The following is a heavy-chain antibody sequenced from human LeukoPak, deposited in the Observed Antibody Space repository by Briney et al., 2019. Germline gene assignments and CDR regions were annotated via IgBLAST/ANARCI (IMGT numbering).Heavy chain of an antibody. Sequence: PGRSLRLSCTASGFTFGGYAMSWFRQAPGKGLEWVGFIRSKAYGGTTEYAASVKGRFTISRDDSKSIAYLQMNSLKIEDTAVYYCTTTLQYYYDTSGPFPDAFDIWGQGTMVTVSS. CDR1: GFTFGGYA. CDR3: TTTLQYYYDTSGPFPDAFDI. CDR2: IRSKAYGGTT. V-gene: IGHV3-49*03. D-gene: IGHD3-22*01. J-gene: IGHJ3*02.